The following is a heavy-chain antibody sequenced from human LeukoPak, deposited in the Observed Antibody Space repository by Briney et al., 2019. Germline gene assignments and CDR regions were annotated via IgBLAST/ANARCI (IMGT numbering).Heavy chain of an antibody. CDR3: AKDMSPSGGSYTFDY. J-gene: IGHJ4*02. D-gene: IGHD1-26*01. CDR1: GFTFSSYA. CDR2: ISYDGSNK. V-gene: IGHV3-30-3*01. Sequence: GGSLRLSCAASGFTFSSYAMHWVRQAPGKGLEWVAVISYDGSNKYYADSVKGRFTISRDNAKNSLYLQMNSLRAEDMALYYCAKDMSPSGGSYTFDYWGQGTLVTVSS.